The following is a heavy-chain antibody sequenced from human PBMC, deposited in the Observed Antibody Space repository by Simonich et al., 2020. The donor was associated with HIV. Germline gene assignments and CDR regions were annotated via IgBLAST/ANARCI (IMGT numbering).Heavy chain of an antibody. CDR3: ARRDRELILYFDY. D-gene: IGHD3-3*01. Sequence: QVQLQQWGAGLLKPSETLSLTCAVYGGSFSGYYWSWIRQPPEKGLEWIGEINHSGNTNYKPSLNSRATISVDKSKNQFSLKLSSVTAADTAIYYCARRDRELILYFDYWGQGNLVTVSS. CDR2: INHSGNT. J-gene: IGHJ4*02. CDR1: GGSFSGYY. V-gene: IGHV4-34*01.